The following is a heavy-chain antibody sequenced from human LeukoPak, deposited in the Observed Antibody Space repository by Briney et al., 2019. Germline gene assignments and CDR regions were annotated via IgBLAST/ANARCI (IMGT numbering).Heavy chain of an antibody. D-gene: IGHD4-23*01. V-gene: IGHV3-33*01. CDR2: IWYDGSNK. Sequence: GGSLRLSCAASGFTFSSYGMHWVRQAPGKGPEWVAVIWYDGSNKYYADSVKGRFTISRDNSKNTLYLQMNSLRAEDTAVYYCARVEGTVADYWGQGTLVTVSS. J-gene: IGHJ4*02. CDR1: GFTFSSYG. CDR3: ARVEGTVADY.